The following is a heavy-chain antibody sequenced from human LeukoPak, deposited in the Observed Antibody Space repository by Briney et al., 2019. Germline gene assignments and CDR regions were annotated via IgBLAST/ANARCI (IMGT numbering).Heavy chain of an antibody. V-gene: IGHV1-46*01. J-gene: IGHJ4*02. CDR3: FIVRPDY. CDR1: GGTFSSYG. Sequence: ASVKVSCKASGGTFSSYGISWVRQAPGQGLEWMGIINPSGGSTSYAQKFQGRVTTTRDTSTSTVYMELSSLRSEDTAVYYCFIVRPDYWGQGTLVTVSS. CDR2: INPSGGST. D-gene: IGHD6-6*01.